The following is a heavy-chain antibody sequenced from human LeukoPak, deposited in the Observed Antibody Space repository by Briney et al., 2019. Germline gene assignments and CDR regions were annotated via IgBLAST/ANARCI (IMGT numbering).Heavy chain of an antibody. Sequence: GGSLRLSCAASGFTFSSYAMSWVRQAPGKGLEWVSAISGSGGSTYYADSVKGRFTISRDNSTNTLYLRMNSLRAEDTAVYYCAKDPTLLGAFDYWGQGTLVTVSS. D-gene: IGHD7-27*01. CDR3: AKDPTLLGAFDY. J-gene: IGHJ4*02. V-gene: IGHV3-23*01. CDR1: GFTFSSYA. CDR2: ISGSGGST.